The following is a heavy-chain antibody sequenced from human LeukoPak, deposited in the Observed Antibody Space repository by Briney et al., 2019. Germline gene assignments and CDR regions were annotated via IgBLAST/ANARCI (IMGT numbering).Heavy chain of an antibody. Sequence: GGSLRLSCAASGFTFSNAWMNWVRQAPGKGLEWVGRIKSKTDGGTTDYAAPVKGRFTISRDDSKNTLYLQMNSLKTEDTAVYYCARVRYSGVGGRFDAFDIWGQGTMVTVSS. CDR2: IKSKTDGGTT. V-gene: IGHV3-15*07. J-gene: IGHJ3*02. CDR3: ARVRYSGVGGRFDAFDI. D-gene: IGHD1-26*01. CDR1: GFTFSNAW.